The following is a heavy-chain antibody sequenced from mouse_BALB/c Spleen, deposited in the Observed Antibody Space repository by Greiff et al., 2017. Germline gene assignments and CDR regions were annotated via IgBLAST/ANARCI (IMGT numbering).Heavy chain of an antibody. CDR2: IDPETGGT. CDR3: TRRRTHEYGYYAMDY. V-gene: IGHV1-15*01. J-gene: IGHJ4*01. Sequence: QVQLQQSGAELVRPGASVTLSCKASGYTFTDYEMHWVKQTPVHGLEWIGAIDPETGGTAYNQKFKGKATLTADKSSSTAYMELRSLTSEDSAVYDCTRRRTHEYGYYAMDYWGQGTTVTVSS. CDR1: GYTFTDYE. D-gene: IGHD2-10*02.